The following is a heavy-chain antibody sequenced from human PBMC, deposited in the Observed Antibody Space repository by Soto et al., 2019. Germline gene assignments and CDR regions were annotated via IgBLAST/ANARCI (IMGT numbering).Heavy chain of an antibody. V-gene: IGHV3-13*01. CDR1: GFTFSSYD. CDR3: ARASGWPNYFDY. D-gene: IGHD6-19*01. J-gene: IGHJ4*02. CDR2: IGTAGDT. Sequence: EVQLVESGGGLVQPGGSLRLSCAASGFTFSSYDMHWVRQATGKGLEWVSVIGTAGDTYYPGSVKGRFTISRENAKNSLYLQMNRLRSEDTAVYYCARASGWPNYFDYWGQGTLVTVSS.